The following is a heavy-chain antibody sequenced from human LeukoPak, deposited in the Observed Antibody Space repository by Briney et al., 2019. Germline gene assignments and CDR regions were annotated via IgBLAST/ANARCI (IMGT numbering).Heavy chain of an antibody. V-gene: IGHV3-66*01. CDR1: GFTFDDYA. Sequence: GGSLRLSCAASGFTFDDYAMHWVRQAPGKGLEWVSGIYSSGTTYYADSVKGRFTISRDNSKNTLYLQMNSLRAEDTAVYYCARGVWGIGYYFDYWGQGTLVTVSS. CDR3: ARGVWGIGYYFDY. J-gene: IGHJ4*02. D-gene: IGHD3-16*01. CDR2: IYSSGTT.